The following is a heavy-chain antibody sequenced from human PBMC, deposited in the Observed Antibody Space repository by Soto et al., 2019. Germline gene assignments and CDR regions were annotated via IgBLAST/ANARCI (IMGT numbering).Heavy chain of an antibody. J-gene: IGHJ3*02. D-gene: IGHD3-10*01. CDR3: AKNIRGKRWFLWDYDI. Sequence: SVKVSCKASGGTFSSYAISWVRQAPGQGLEWMGGIIPIFGTANYAQKLQGRVTMTTDTSTSTAYMELRSLRSDDTAVYYCAKNIRGKRWFLWDYDIWGQGTMVTVSS. CDR1: GGTFSSYA. V-gene: IGHV1-69*05. CDR2: IIPIFGTA.